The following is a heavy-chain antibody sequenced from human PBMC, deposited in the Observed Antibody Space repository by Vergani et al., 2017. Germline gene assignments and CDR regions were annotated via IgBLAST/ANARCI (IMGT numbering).Heavy chain of an antibody. CDR1: GGSISSGGYY. CDR3: ARSYDFWSGYYDDAFDI. CDR2: IYYSGSN. V-gene: IGHV4-31*03. D-gene: IGHD3-3*01. Sequence: QVQLQESGPGLVQPSQTLSLTCTVSGGSISSGGYYWSWIRQHPGKGLEWIGYIYYSGSNYYNPSLKSRVTIAVDTSKNQFSLKLSSVTAADTAVYYCARSYDFWSGYYDDAFDIWGQGTMVTVSS. J-gene: IGHJ3*02.